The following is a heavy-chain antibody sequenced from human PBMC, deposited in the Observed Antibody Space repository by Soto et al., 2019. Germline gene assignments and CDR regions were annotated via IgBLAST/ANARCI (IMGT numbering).Heavy chain of an antibody. V-gene: IGHV4-59*08. J-gene: IGHJ5*02. CDR3: ARGLLWFGELESWFDP. D-gene: IGHD3-10*01. Sequence: SETLSLTCSVSGGSISSYCWSWIRQSPGKGLEWIGYMFYTGTTSYSPSLKSRVTISVDMSKNQFFLKLSSVTAADTAVYYCARGLLWFGELESWFDPWGQGILVTVSS. CDR1: GGSISSYC. CDR2: MFYTGTT.